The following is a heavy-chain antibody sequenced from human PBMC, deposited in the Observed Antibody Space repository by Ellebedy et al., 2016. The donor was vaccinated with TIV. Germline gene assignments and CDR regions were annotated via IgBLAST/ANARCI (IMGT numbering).Heavy chain of an antibody. V-gene: IGHV3-33*08. D-gene: IGHD2-21*02. CDR1: GFTFSNYG. CDR3: ARDRHVDRGDCLDY. Sequence: PGGSLRLSCAASGFTFSNYGMHWVRQAPGKGLEWVAFIWYDGSHKYYGDSVKGRFTISRDNSKNTLYLQMNSLGVDETAVYYCARDRHVDRGDCLDYWGQGTLVTVSS. CDR2: IWYDGSHK. J-gene: IGHJ4*02.